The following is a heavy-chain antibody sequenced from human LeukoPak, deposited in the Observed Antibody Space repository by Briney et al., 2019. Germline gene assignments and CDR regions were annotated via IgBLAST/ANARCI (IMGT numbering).Heavy chain of an antibody. CDR2: ISGSGGST. V-gene: IGHV3-23*01. CDR1: GFTFSTYA. D-gene: IGHD3-10*01. Sequence: GGSLRLSCAASGFTFSTYAMNWVRQAPGKGLEWVSDISGSGGSTYYADSVKGRLTISRDNSKDTLYLQMNSLRAEDTAVYYRAKGVAMGYYGSGSPVDYWGQGTLVTVSS. J-gene: IGHJ4*02. CDR3: AKGVAMGYYGSGSPVDY.